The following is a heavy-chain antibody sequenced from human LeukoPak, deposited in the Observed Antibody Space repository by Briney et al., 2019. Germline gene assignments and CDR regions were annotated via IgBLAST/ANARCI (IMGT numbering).Heavy chain of an antibody. CDR3: ARRGVFCSGGSCYDY. Sequence: SETLSLTCTVSGGSVSSDSYYWSWIRQPPGKGLEWIGYIYYSGSTNYNPSLKSRVTISVDTSKNQFSLKLSSVTAADTAVYYCARRGVFCSGGSCYDYWGQGTLVTVSS. CDR2: IYYSGST. CDR1: GGSVSSDSYY. V-gene: IGHV4-61*01. D-gene: IGHD2-15*01. J-gene: IGHJ4*02.